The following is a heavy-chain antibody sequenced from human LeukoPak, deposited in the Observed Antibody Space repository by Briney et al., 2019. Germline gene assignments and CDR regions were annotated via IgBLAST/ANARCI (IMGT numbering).Heavy chain of an antibody. CDR2: IYPGDSDT. CDR1: GYSFTSYW. J-gene: IGHJ5*02. V-gene: IGHV5-51*01. Sequence: GESLKISCKASGYSFTSYWIAWVRQMPGKGPEWMGIIYPGDSDTRYSPSFQGQVTFSADKSITTAYLQWSSLKASDTAMYYCARRGGDFWSGRWFDPWGQGTLVTVSS. CDR3: ARRGGDFWSGRWFDP. D-gene: IGHD3-3*01.